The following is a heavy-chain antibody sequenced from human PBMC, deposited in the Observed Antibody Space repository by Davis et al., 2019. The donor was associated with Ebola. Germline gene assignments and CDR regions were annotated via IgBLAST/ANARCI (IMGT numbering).Heavy chain of an antibody. Sequence: GESLKISCAASGFTFSSYAMSWVRQAPGKGLEWVSAISGSGGSTYYADSVKGRFTISRDNSKNTLYLQMNSLRAEDTAVYYCAKDGPNWELLYYFDYWGQGTLVTVSS. D-gene: IGHD1-26*01. CDR1: GFTFSSYA. J-gene: IGHJ4*02. CDR3: AKDGPNWELLYYFDY. V-gene: IGHV3-23*01. CDR2: ISGSGGST.